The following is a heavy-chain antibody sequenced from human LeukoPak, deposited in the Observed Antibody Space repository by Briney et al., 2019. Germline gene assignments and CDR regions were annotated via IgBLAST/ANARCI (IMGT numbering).Heavy chain of an antibody. CDR1: GFTFSTYP. V-gene: IGHV3-64D*09. J-gene: IGHJ6*02. CDR2: IFANGDIT. CDR3: VKSPSDGLDV. Sequence: GGSLRLSCSASGFTFSTYPMHWVRQAPGKGLEYVSTIFANGDITSYAASVKGRFTTSRDNSKNTVYLQMSSLRPEDRAVYYCVKSPSDGLDVWGQGATVTVSS.